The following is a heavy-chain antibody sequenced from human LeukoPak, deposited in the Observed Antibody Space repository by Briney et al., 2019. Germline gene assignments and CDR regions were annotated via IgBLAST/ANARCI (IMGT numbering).Heavy chain of an antibody. J-gene: IGHJ4*02. CDR2: IKSKTGSGAT. D-gene: IGHD6-19*01. Sequence: GGSLRLSCAASGFTFSNAWMSWVRQAPGKGLEWVGRIKSKTGSGATEYAAQGRGRFTISRDDSKNTLYLQMNSLKPEDTAVYYCTTIAVAANWGQGTLVTVSS. V-gene: IGHV3-15*01. CDR3: TTIAVAAN. CDR1: GFTFSNAW.